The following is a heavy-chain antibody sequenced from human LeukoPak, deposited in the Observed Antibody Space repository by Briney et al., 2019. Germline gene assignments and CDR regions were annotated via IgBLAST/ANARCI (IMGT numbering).Heavy chain of an antibody. J-gene: IGHJ6*02. V-gene: IGHV1-3*01. D-gene: IGHD6-19*01. Sequence: GASVKVSCKASGYTLSSFAMHWVRQAPGQRLEWMGRINAANGNAEYSQKFQGRVIVTTDTSANTDYMELSSLRSEDTAVYYCARDGKHIAVPGVRYPMDVWGQGTAVTVSS. CDR1: GYTLSSFA. CDR3: ARDGKHIAVPGVRYPMDV. CDR2: INAANGNA.